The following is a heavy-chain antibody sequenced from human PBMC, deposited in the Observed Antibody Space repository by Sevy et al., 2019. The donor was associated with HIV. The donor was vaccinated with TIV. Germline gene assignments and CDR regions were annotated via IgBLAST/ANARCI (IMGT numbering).Heavy chain of an antibody. D-gene: IGHD6-19*01. CDR1: GYSFPIYW. Sequence: GESLKISCKGSGYSFPIYWIGWVRQMPGKGLEWMGIIYPGDSDTRYSPSFQGQVTISVDKSINTAYLQWSSLKASDTAMYYCARHSRKQWLSNFDSWGRGTLVTVSS. J-gene: IGHJ4*02. CDR3: ARHSRKQWLSNFDS. V-gene: IGHV5-51*01. CDR2: IYPGDSDT.